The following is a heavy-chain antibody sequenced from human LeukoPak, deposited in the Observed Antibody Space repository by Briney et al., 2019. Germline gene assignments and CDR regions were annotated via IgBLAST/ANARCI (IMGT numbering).Heavy chain of an antibody. CDR1: GFTLSSYW. D-gene: IGHD6-19*01. V-gene: IGHV3-74*01. J-gene: IGHJ5*02. CDR2: IKSDGSTT. CDR3: ARELAVGGTWFDP. Sequence: GGSLRLSCAASGFTLSSYWMHWVRQAPGKGLVWVSRIKSDGSTTNYADSVKGRFTISRDNAKNTLYLQMNSPRAEDTAVYYCARELAVGGTWFDPWGQGTLVTVSS.